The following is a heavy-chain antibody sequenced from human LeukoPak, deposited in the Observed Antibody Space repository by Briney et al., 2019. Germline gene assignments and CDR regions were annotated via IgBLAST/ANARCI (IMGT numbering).Heavy chain of an antibody. CDR3: ARRKAGRLNPLDY. CDR2: INHSGST. Sequence: GSLRLSCAASGFTFSSYSMNWVRQAPGKGLEWIGEINHSGSTNYNPSLKSRVTISVDTSKNQFSLKLSTVTAADTAVYYCARRKAGRLNPLDYWGQGTLVTVSS. V-gene: IGHV4-34*01. CDR1: GFTFSSYS. J-gene: IGHJ4*02. D-gene: IGHD6-13*01.